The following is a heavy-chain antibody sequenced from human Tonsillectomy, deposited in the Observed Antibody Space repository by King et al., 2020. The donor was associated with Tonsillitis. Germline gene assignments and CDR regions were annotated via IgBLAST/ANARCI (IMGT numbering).Heavy chain of an antibody. CDR3: ARGVRFLEWLVGNWFDP. D-gene: IGHD3-3*01. Sequence: VQLVESGGGLVQPGGSLRLSCAASGFTFSSYWMSWVRQAPGKGLEWVANIKQDGREKYYVDSVKGRFTISRDNAKNSLYLQMNSLRAEDTAVFYCARGVRFLEWLVGNWFDPWGQGTLVTVSS. CDR1: GFTFSSYW. CDR2: IKQDGREK. J-gene: IGHJ5*02. V-gene: IGHV3-7*03.